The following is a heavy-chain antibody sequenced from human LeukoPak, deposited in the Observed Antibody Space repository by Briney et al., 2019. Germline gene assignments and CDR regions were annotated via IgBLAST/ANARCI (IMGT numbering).Heavy chain of an antibody. CDR1: GFTFSTYA. V-gene: IGHV3-30*04. CDR3: AKGYYEIHDAFDI. CDR2: ISYDGRNK. J-gene: IGHJ3*02. Sequence: PGGSLRLSCAASGFTFSTYAMHWVRQAPGKGLEWVAFISYDGRNKYYVDSVKGRFTISRDNSKNTLFLQMNSLRAEDTAVYYCAKGYYEIHDAFDIWGQGTMVTVSS. D-gene: IGHD3-9*01.